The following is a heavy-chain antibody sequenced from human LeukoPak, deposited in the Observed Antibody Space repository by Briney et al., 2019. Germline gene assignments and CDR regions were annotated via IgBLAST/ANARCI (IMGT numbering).Heavy chain of an antibody. CDR2: IYYSGST. CDR3: ARNADMYYYVDN. Sequence: SQTLSLTCSVSSGSISSSGYYCSWIRQHPGKGLEWIGCIYYSGSTYYNPSLKSRVTISVDTSKNQFSLSLSSVTAADTAVYYCARNADMYYYVDNWGQGTLVTVSS. D-gene: IGHD3-10*01. CDR1: SGSISSSGYY. J-gene: IGHJ4*02. V-gene: IGHV4-31*03.